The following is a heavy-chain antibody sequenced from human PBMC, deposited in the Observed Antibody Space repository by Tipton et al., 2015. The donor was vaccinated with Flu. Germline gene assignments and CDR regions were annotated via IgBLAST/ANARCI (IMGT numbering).Heavy chain of an antibody. J-gene: IGHJ4*02. V-gene: IGHV1-2*06. CDR1: GYTFTGNL. D-gene: IGHD6-13*01. CDR2: INPISGGT. CDR3: ARVKGAAAANYDY. Sequence: QVQLVQSGAEVKKPGASVKVSCKASGYTFTGNLMHWVRQAPGQGLEWMGRINPISGGTNYAPKFQARVTMTRDTSISTAYMELSRLQSDDTAMYYCARVKGAAAANYDYWGQGTLVTVSS.